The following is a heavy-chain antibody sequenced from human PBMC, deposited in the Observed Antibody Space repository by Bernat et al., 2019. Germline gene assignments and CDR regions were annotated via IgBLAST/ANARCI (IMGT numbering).Heavy chain of an antibody. D-gene: IGHD3-22*01. CDR2: IYSSGST. Sequence: QVQLQESGPGLVKPSQTLSLTCTVSDGSISSRSYYWGWIRQPPGKGLEWIGTIYSSGSTYYSPSLKSRVTISIDTSKNQFSLNLSSVTATDTAVYYCARHKSDGYFYYYNMDVWGQGTTVTVSS. CDR3: ARHKSDGYFYYYNMDV. V-gene: IGHV4-39*01. CDR1: DGSISSRSYY. J-gene: IGHJ6*03.